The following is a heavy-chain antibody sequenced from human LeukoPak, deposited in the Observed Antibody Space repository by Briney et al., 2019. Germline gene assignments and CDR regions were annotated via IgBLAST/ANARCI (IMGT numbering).Heavy chain of an antibody. D-gene: IGHD6-19*01. Sequence: PSETLSLTCTVSGDSISSSSYYWGWIRQPPGKGLEWIGEINHSGSTNYNPSLKSRVTISVDTSKNQFSLKLSSVTAAGSAVYYSTRRVRAVAGTSRTNYFDSWGQGTLVTVSS. CDR3: TRRVRAVAGTSRTNYFDS. CDR1: GDSISSSSYY. J-gene: IGHJ4*02. CDR2: INHSGST. V-gene: IGHV4-39*01.